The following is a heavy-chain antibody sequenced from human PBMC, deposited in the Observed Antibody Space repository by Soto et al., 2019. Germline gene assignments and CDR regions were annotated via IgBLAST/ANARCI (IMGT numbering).Heavy chain of an antibody. V-gene: IGHV3-21*01. CDR2: ISSGSSYI. Sequence: EVQLVESGGGLVKPGGSLRLSCVASGFSLSGYSMNWVRQAPGKGLEWVSSISSGSSYIYYADSVKGRFTISRDNAKNSRYLQMNSLRAEDTAVYFCATHVRDAYPKPVDYWGQGTLVTVSS. CDR1: GFSLSGYS. D-gene: IGHD2-2*01. CDR3: ATHVRDAYPKPVDY. J-gene: IGHJ4*02.